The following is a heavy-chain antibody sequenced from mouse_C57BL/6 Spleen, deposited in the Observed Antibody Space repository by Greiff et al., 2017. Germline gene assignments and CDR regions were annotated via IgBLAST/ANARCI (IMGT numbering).Heavy chain of an antibody. CDR3: ARWDGLRLFAY. V-gene: IGHV1-64*01. CDR1: GYTFTSYW. CDR2: IHPNSGST. J-gene: IGHJ3*01. D-gene: IGHD2-4*01. Sequence: VQLQQPGAELVKPGASVKLSCKASGYTFTSYWMHWVKQRPGQGLEWIGMIHPNSGSTNYNEKFKSKATLTVDKSSSTAYMQLSSLTSEDSAVYYCARWDGLRLFAYWGQGTLVTVSA.